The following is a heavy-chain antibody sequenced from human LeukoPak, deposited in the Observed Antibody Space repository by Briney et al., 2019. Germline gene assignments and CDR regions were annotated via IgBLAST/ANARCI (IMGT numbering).Heavy chain of an antibody. Sequence: SETLSLTCTVYGGSFSGYYWSWIRQPPGKGLVWIGENNNSGRTNYNPSLKSRVTISVDTSKNQFFLKLSSVTAADTAVYYCARAYDSGGYGEAFDIWGLGTLVTVSS. CDR1: GGSFSGYY. D-gene: IGHD3-22*01. CDR3: ARAYDSGGYGEAFDI. J-gene: IGHJ3*02. CDR2: NNNSGRT. V-gene: IGHV4-34*01.